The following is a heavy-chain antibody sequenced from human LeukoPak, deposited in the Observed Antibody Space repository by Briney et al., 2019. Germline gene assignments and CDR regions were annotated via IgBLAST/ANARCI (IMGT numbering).Heavy chain of an antibody. CDR3: ARGAGWRLVLLPFDY. D-gene: IGHD6-19*01. CDR1: GGTFSSFG. V-gene: IGHV1-18*01. Sequence: GASVKVSCKASGGTFSSFGMHWVRQAPGQGLEWMGWISAYNGNTNYAQKLQGRVTMTTDTSTSTAYMELRSLRSDDTAVYYCARGAGWRLVLLPFDYWGQGTLVTVSS. CDR2: ISAYNGNT. J-gene: IGHJ4*02.